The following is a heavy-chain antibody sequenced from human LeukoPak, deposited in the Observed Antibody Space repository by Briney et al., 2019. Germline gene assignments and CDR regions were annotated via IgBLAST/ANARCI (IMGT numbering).Heavy chain of an antibody. CDR2: ISSSSTTI. Sequence: GGSLRLSCAASGFTFSNYSMNWVRQAPGKGLEWVSYISSSSTTIYYADSVKGRFTISRDNAKNSLYLQMNSLRAEDTAVYYCASTEYSPWYSFDYWGQGTLVTVSS. CDR1: GFTFSNYS. D-gene: IGHD6-6*01. CDR3: ASTEYSPWYSFDY. V-gene: IGHV3-48*01. J-gene: IGHJ4*02.